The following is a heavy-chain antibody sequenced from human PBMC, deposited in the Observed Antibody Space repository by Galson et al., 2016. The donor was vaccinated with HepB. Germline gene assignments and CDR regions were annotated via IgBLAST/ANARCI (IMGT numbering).Heavy chain of an antibody. D-gene: IGHD2-2*01. Sequence: SLRLSCAASGFTFSSYAMHWVRQAPGKGLEWVAFISYDGSNKKYADSVKGRFTISRDNSKKTLSLQMNSLRAEDTAVYYCAKDGRIYCSSASCHDHFHYWGQGTLVTVSS. V-gene: IGHV3-30*04. CDR3: AKDGRIYCSSASCHDHFHY. CDR2: ISYDGSNK. CDR1: GFTFSSYA. J-gene: IGHJ4*02.